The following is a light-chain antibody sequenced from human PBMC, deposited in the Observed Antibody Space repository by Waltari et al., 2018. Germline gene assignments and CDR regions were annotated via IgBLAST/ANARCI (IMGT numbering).Light chain of an antibody. CDR2: NVS. V-gene: IGLV2-11*01. CDR3: CSYAGSYTHV. J-gene: IGLJ1*01. CDR1: SSDVGGYNY. Sequence: QSALTQPRSVSGSPGQSVTISCTGTSSDVGGYNYVSCYQQHPGKAPKLMMYNVSKRPSGVPDRFSGSKSGNTASLTISGLQAEDEADYYCCSYAGSYTHVFGTGTKVTVL.